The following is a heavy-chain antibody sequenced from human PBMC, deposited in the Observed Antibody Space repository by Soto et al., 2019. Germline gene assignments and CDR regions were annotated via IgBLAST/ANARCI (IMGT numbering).Heavy chain of an antibody. Sequence: PGGSLRLSCAASGFTFSSYEMNWVRQAPGKGLEWVSYISSSGSTIYYADSVKGRFTISRDNAKNSLYLQMNSLRAEDTAVYYCARGAAVVTAIRGYYYYGMDVWGQGTTVTVSS. CDR1: GFTFSSYE. CDR2: ISSSGSTI. D-gene: IGHD2-21*02. J-gene: IGHJ6*02. V-gene: IGHV3-48*03. CDR3: ARGAAVVTAIRGYYYYGMDV.